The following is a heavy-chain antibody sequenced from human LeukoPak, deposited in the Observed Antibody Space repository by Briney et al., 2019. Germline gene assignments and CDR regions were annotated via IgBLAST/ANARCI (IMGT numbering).Heavy chain of an antibody. V-gene: IGHV1-58*01. CDR3: AAPYSSTWFDY. J-gene: IGHJ4*02. D-gene: IGHD6-13*01. CDR2: IVVGSDNT. Sequence: SVKVSCKASGFTFTSRSAVQWVRQARGQRLEWIGWIVVGSDNTNYAQKFQERVTITRDMSTSTAYMELSSLRSEDTAMYYCAAPYSSTWFDYWGQGTLVTVSS. CDR1: GFTFTSRSA.